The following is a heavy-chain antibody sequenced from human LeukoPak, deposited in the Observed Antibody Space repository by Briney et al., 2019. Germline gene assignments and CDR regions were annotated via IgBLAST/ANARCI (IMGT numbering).Heavy chain of an antibody. CDR2: IDSGGST. D-gene: IGHD1-26*01. J-gene: IGHJ5*02. CDR3: AKGGHFSWFDP. CDR1: GFTVSSNY. Sequence: GGSLRLSCAASGFTVSSNYMSWVRQAPGKGLEWVSVIDSGGSTYHADSVKGRFTISRDNSKNTLSLQMNSLRADDTALYYCAKGGHFSWFDPWGQGTLVTVSS. V-gene: IGHV3-53*01.